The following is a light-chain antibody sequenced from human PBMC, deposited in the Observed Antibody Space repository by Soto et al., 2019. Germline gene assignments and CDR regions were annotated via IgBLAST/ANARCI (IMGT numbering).Light chain of an antibody. CDR2: AAS. J-gene: IGKJ1*01. V-gene: IGKV1-9*01. CDR3: QQYYSHPQA. Sequence: IQLTQSPTSLSASVGDRVTIPCRASQGIDSYLAWYQRKPGEAPKLLIYAASTLQSGVPSRFSGSGSGTDFTLTISCLQSEDFATYYCQQYYSHPQAFGQGTKVDIK. CDR1: QGIDSY.